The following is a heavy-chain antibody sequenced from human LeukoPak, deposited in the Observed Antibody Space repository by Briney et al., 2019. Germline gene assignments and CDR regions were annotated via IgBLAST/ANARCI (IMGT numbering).Heavy chain of an antibody. J-gene: IGHJ4*02. CDR2: IYSGGST. CDR3: ATFDWFNRNFDY. Sequence: GGSLRLSCAASGFTVSSNYMSWVRQAPGKGLEWVSVIYSGGSTYYADSVKGRFTISRDNSKNTLYLQMNSLRAEDTAVYYCATFDWFNRNFDYWGQGTLVTVSS. CDR1: GFTVSSNY. V-gene: IGHV3-53*01. D-gene: IGHD3-9*01.